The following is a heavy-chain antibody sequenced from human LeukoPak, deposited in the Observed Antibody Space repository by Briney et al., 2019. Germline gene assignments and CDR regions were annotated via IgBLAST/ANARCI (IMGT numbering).Heavy chain of an antibody. V-gene: IGHV3-21*01. D-gene: IGHD1-26*01. Sequence: PGGSLRLSCAASGFTFSSYSMNWVRQAPGKGLEWVSSISSSSSYIYCADSVKGRFTISRDNAKNSLYLQMNSLRAEDTAVYYCARDPEVGATGYFDYWGQGTLVTVSS. CDR3: ARDPEVGATGYFDY. J-gene: IGHJ4*02. CDR1: GFTFSSYS. CDR2: ISSSSSYI.